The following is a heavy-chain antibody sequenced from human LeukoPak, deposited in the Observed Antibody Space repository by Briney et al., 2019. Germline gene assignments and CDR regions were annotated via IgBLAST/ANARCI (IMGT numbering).Heavy chain of an antibody. V-gene: IGHV3-48*01. CDR2: ISSSSSTI. CDR1: GFTFSSYS. Sequence: GSLRLSCAASGFTFSSYSMNWVRQAPGKGLEWVSYISSSSSTIYYADSVEGRFTISRDNAKNSLYLQMNSLRAEDTAVYYCAIDRILDDFWSGYYMGGAFDIWGQGTMVTVSS. CDR3: AIDRILDDFWSGYYMGGAFDI. D-gene: IGHD3-3*01. J-gene: IGHJ3*02.